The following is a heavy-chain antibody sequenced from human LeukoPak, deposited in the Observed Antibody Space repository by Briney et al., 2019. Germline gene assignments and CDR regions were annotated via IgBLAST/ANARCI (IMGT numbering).Heavy chain of an antibody. CDR3: ARGRARPLLVGATGGYAFDI. Sequence: GGSLRLSCAASGFTFSSYGMHGVRQAPGKGLEGGAVISYDGSNKYYADSVKGRFTISRDNAKNSLYLQMNSLRAEDTAVYYCARGRARPLLVGATGGYAFDIWGQGTMVTVSS. D-gene: IGHD1-26*01. V-gene: IGHV3-30*03. J-gene: IGHJ3*02. CDR1: GFTFSSYG. CDR2: ISYDGSNK.